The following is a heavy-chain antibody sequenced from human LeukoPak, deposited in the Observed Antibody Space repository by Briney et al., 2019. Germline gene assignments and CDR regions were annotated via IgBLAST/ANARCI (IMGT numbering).Heavy chain of an antibody. D-gene: IGHD2/OR15-2a*01. Sequence: SETLSLTCTVSGGSISSYYWSWIRQPPEKGLEWIGYIYYSGSTNYNPSLESRVTISVDTSKNQFSLKLSSVTAADTAVYYCARSPFYDRDFDYWGQGTLVTVSS. J-gene: IGHJ4*02. CDR2: IYYSGST. CDR1: GGSISSYY. CDR3: ARSPFYDRDFDY. V-gene: IGHV4-59*01.